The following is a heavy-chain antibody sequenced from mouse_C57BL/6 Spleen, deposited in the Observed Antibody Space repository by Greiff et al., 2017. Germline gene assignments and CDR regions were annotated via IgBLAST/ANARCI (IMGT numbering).Heavy chain of an antibody. Sequence: EVKLIESGEGLVKPGGSLKLSCAASGFTFSSYAMSWVRQTPEKRLEWVAYISSGGGSIYYADTVKGRLTISRDNARNTLYLHMSSLKSEDTAMYYCTGDYYGSSYWDFDVWGTGTTVTVSS. CDR3: TGDYYGSSYWDFDV. CDR2: ISSGGGSI. V-gene: IGHV5-9-1*02. D-gene: IGHD1-1*01. CDR1: GFTFSSYA. J-gene: IGHJ1*03.